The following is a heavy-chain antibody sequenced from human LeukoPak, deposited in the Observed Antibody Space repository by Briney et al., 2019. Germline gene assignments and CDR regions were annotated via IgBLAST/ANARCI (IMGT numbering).Heavy chain of an antibody. CDR3: ARDIRVIGATLYFDY. Sequence: PSETLSLTCSVSGESVSSYLWSWVRQPPGKGLGWIAYMHYSGTTNYNASLKSRLTMSVDTSKNQFSLMLSSVTAADTAVYYCARDIRVIGATLYFDYWGQGILVTVSS. CDR1: GESVSSYL. CDR2: MHYSGTT. D-gene: IGHD1-26*01. J-gene: IGHJ4*02. V-gene: IGHV4-59*02.